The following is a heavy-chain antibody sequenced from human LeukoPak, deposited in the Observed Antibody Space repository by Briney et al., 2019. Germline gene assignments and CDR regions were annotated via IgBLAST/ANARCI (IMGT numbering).Heavy chain of an antibody. Sequence: SETLSLTCTVSGGSISSGDYYWSWIRQPPVKGLEWIGYIYYSGSTYYNPSLKSRVTISVDTSKNQFSLKLSSVTAADTAVYYCARTEWSYFDYWGQGTLVTVSS. CDR1: GGSISSGDYY. CDR2: IYYSGST. V-gene: IGHV4-30-4*01. D-gene: IGHD2-8*01. J-gene: IGHJ4*02. CDR3: ARTEWSYFDY.